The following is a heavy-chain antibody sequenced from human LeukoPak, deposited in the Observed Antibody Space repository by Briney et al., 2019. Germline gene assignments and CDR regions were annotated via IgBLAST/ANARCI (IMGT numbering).Heavy chain of an antibody. CDR2: ISGSGGST. CDR3: AKDRVVVVVAATPVGWFDP. CDR1: GFTFSSYA. J-gene: IGHJ5*02. Sequence: GGSLRLSCAASGFTFSSYAMSWVRQAPGKGLGWVSAISGSGGSTYYADSVKGRFTISRDNSKNTLYLQMNSLRAEDTAVYYCAKDRVVVVVAATPVGWFDPWGQGTLVTVSS. V-gene: IGHV3-23*01. D-gene: IGHD2-15*01.